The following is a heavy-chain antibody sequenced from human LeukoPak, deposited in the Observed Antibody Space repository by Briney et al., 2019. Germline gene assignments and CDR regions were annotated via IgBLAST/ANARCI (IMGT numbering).Heavy chain of an antibody. Sequence: GGSLRLSCAVSGFTFSSCSMNWVRQAPGKGLEWVSYISSSSSTIYYADSVKGRVTISRDNAKNSLYLQMNSLRDEDSAVYYCARDPHIAAAGTIFDYWGQGTLVTVSS. CDR3: ARDPHIAAAGTIFDY. J-gene: IGHJ4*02. D-gene: IGHD6-13*01. CDR2: ISSSSSTI. CDR1: GFTFSSCS. V-gene: IGHV3-48*02.